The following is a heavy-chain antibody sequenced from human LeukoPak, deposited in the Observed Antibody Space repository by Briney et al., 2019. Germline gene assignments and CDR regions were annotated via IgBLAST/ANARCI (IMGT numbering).Heavy chain of an antibody. J-gene: IGHJ6*02. CDR2: ISSSSSYI. Sequence: PGGSLRLSCAASGFTFSSYSMNWVRQAPGKGLEWVSYISSSSSYIYYADSVKGRFTISRDNAKNSLYLQMNSLRAEDTAVYYCARDQGAALPYYYYGMDVWGQGTTVTVSS. CDR1: GFTFSSYS. V-gene: IGHV3-21*01. CDR3: ARDQGAALPYYYYGMDV. D-gene: IGHD6-13*01.